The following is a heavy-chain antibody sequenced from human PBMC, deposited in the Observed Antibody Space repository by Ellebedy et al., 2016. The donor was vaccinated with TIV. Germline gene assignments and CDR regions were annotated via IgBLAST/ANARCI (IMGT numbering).Heavy chain of an antibody. CDR1: GFTLSTSY. J-gene: IGHJ3*02. CDR3: AKGEVVTTIAAFDI. D-gene: IGHD2-21*02. Sequence: PGGSLSLSCAASGFTLSTSYMSWVRQATGKGLAWVSVLYTGGTTHYADSVRGRFTISSDNSKNTLYLHMNNLRAEDTAVYFCAKGEVVTTIAAFDIWGQGTMVTVSS. CDR2: LYTGGTT. V-gene: IGHV3-53*01.